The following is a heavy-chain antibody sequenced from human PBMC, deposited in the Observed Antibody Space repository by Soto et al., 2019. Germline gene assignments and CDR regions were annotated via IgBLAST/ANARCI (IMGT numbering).Heavy chain of an antibody. CDR1: GFTFSNAW. V-gene: IGHV3-15*01. D-gene: IGHD3-3*01. J-gene: IGHJ4*02. CDR3: TATNDFWSGYYLSVGPFFDY. Sequence: GGSLRLSCAASGFTFSNAWMSWVRQAPGKGLEWVGRIKSKTDGGTTDYAAPVKGRFTISRDDSKNTLYLQMNSLKTEDTAVYYCTATNDFWSGYYLSVGPFFDYWGQGTLVTVSS. CDR2: IKSKTDGGTT.